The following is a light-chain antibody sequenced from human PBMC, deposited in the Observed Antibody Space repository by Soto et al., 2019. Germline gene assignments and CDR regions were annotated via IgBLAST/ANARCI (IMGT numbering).Light chain of an antibody. CDR1: KLGEKY. J-gene: IGLJ1*01. CDR2: QDT. CDR3: QAWDYSTAYYV. Sequence: SYELTQPPSASVSPGQTASITCSGDKLGEKYACWYQQKPGQSPVLVIYQDTKRPSGIPERFSGSNSGNTATLTISGTQAMDEADYYCQAWDYSTAYYVFGPGTKLTVL. V-gene: IGLV3-1*01.